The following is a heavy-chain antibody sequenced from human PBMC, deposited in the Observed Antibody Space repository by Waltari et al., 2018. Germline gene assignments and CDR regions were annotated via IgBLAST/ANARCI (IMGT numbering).Heavy chain of an antibody. CDR3: ATSIAVAGTNYYYGMDV. Sequence: EVQLVESGGGLVQPGGSLRLSCAASGFTFSSYAMSWVRQAPGKGLEWVSAISGSGGSTYYADSVKGRFTISRDNSKNTLYLQMNSLRAEDTAVYYCATSIAVAGTNYYYGMDVWGQGTTVTVSS. CDR2: ISGSGGST. D-gene: IGHD6-19*01. J-gene: IGHJ6*02. V-gene: IGHV3-23*04. CDR1: GFTFSSYA.